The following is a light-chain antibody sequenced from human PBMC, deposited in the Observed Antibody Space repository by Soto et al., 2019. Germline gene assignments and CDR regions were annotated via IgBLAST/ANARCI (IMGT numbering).Light chain of an antibody. Sequence: IRMTQSPDSLTLSLCERATISGKSNLSLLFNARDYLAWYQQKSGRPPKLLLYWASRRESGIPDRFTGSGSGTSFTLTIETLQSEDVAVYCCQQYFTAPLTFGGGNRLEIK. CDR3: QQYFTAPLT. V-gene: IGKV4-1*01. J-gene: IGKJ4*01. CDR1: LSLLFNARDY. CDR2: WAS.